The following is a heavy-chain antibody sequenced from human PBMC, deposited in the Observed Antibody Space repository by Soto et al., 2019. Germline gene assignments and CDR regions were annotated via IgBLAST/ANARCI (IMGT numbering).Heavy chain of an antibody. CDR3: ARVYAGATHYYYYGMDV. V-gene: IGHV4-59*01. Sequence: PSVTLSLTCSVSGGSLSSYYWSWIRQPPGKGQEWIVYIYYSGSTNYNPSLKCRVTISVDTSKNQFSLKLSSVTAADTAVYYCARVYAGATHYYYYGMDVRDQGTTVTVSS. J-gene: IGHJ6*02. CDR2: IYYSGST. D-gene: IGHD1-26*01. CDR1: GGSLSSYY.